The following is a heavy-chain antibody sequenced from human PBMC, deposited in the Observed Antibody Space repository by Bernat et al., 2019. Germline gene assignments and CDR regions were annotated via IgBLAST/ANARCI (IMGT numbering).Heavy chain of an antibody. J-gene: IGHJ4*02. CDR2: TYYRSKWYN. Sequence: QVQLQQSGPGLVKPSQTLSLNCAISGDSVSSNSVTWNWIRQSPSRGLEWLGRTYYRSKWYNEYAVSVKSRITINPDTSKNQFSLQLTFVTPDDTAVYYCARGDWLKGHDYWGQGTLVTVSS. CDR1: GDSVSSNSVT. V-gene: IGHV6-1*01. CDR3: ARGDWLKGHDY. D-gene: IGHD2-21*01.